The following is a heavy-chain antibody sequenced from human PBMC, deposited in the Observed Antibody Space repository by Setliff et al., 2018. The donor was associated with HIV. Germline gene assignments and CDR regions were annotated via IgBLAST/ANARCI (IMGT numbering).Heavy chain of an antibody. J-gene: IGHJ5*02. D-gene: IGHD1-26*01. Sequence: ASVKVSCKASGYTFSGYYLHWARRAPGQGLEWMGWINPNSGATNYAQNFQGRVTMTRDTSISTAYMDLSSLTSDDTAVYYCALASIVSTARWNHWGRGTLVTVSS. V-gene: IGHV1-2*02. CDR1: GYTFSGYY. CDR2: INPNSGAT. CDR3: ALASIVSTARWNH.